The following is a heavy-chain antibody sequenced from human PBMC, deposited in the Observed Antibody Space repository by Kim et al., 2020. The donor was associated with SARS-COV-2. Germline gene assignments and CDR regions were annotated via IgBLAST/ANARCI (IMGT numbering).Heavy chain of an antibody. Sequence: GGSLRLSCAASGFTVSSNYMSWVRQAPGKGLEWVSVIYSGGSTYYADSVKGRFTISRDNSKNTLYLQMNSLRAEDTAVYYCSRERMEADGATFPDYWGQGTRVTVSS. CDR1: GFTVSSNY. CDR3: SRERMEADGATFPDY. V-gene: IGHV3-53*01. D-gene: IGHD1-1*01. CDR2: IYSGGST. J-gene: IGHJ4*02.